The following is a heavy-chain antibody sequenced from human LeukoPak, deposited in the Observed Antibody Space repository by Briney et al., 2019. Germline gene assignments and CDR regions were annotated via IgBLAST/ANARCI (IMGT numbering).Heavy chain of an antibody. CDR1: GFTFSSYE. CDR2: ISSRGSTI. Sequence: GGSLRLSCAASGFTFSSYEMNWVRQAPGKGREWVSYISSRGSTIYYADSVKGRFTISRDNAKNSLYLQMNSLRAEDTAVYYCARDKHYGGFPHCFDYWGQGTLVTVSS. CDR3: ARDKHYGGFPHCFDY. V-gene: IGHV3-48*03. D-gene: IGHD4-23*01. J-gene: IGHJ4*02.